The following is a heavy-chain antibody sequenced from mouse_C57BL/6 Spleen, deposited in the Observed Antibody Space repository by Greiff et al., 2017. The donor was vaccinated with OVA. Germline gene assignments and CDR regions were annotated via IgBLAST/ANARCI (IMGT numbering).Heavy chain of an antibody. CDR2: ISNGGGST. Sequence: EVKLVESGGGLVQPGGSLKLSCAASGFTFSDYYMYWVRQTPEKRLEWVAYISNGGGSTYSPATVKGRFTFSRANAKNTLYLQMSRLKSEDTAKYYCARQTVYDEYCEGWGTGTTVTVSS. V-gene: IGHV5-12*01. J-gene: IGHJ1*03. D-gene: IGHD2-12*01. CDR1: GFTFSDYY. CDR3: ARQTVYDEYCEG.